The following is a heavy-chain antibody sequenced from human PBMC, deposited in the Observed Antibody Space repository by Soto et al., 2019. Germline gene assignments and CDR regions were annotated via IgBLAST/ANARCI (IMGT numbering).Heavy chain of an antibody. D-gene: IGHD6-6*01. V-gene: IGHV3-23*01. J-gene: IGHJ4*02. CDR3: AKRSSSSPFDY. Sequence: EVPLLESGGGLVQPGESLRLSCAASGFTFSSYAMSWVRQAPGKGLEWVSVISGSDDSTYYADSVKGRFTISRDNAKNTLYLPMNSLRAEDTAVYYCAKRSSSSPFDYWGQGTLVTVSS. CDR1: GFTFSSYA. CDR2: ISGSDDST.